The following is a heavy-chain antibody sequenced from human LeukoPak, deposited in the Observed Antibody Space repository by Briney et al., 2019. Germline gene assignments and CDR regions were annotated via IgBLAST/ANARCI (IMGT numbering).Heavy chain of an antibody. CDR3: ARVPYYDFWSGPRSMDV. CDR1: GYTFTIYG. J-gene: IGHJ6*02. V-gene: IGHV1-18*01. D-gene: IGHD3-3*01. CDR2: ISAYNGNT. Sequence: ASVKVSCKASGYTFTIYGISWVRQAPGQGLEWMGWISAYNGNTNYAQKLQGRVTMTTDTSTSTAYMELRSLRSDDTAVYYCARVPYYDFWSGPRSMDVWGQGTTVTVSS.